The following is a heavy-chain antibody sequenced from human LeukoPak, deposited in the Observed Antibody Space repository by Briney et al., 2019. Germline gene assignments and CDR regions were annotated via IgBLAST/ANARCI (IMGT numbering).Heavy chain of an antibody. V-gene: IGHV1-69*02. CDR1: GCTFSSYT. J-gene: IGHJ5*02. CDR3: ARRPYYDFWSGYIPNWFDP. Sequence: SVKVSCKASGCTFSSYTISWVRQAPGQGLEWMGRIIPILGIANYAQKFQGRATITAGKSTSTAYMELSSLRSEDTAVYYCARRPYYDFWSGYIPNWFDPWGQGTLVTVSS. CDR2: IIPILGIA. D-gene: IGHD3-3*01.